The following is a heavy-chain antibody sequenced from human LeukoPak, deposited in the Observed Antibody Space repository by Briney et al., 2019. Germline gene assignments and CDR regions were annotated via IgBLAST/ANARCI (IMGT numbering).Heavy chain of an antibody. J-gene: IGHJ4*02. CDR3: ARVNRYCNDY. D-gene: IGHD6-13*01. CDR1: GVSISRYY. CDR2: IFYSGST. V-gene: IGHV4-59*01. Sequence: PSETLPLTCTVSGVSISRYYWSWIRQSPGKGLEWIGNIFYSGSTNYNPSFKSRVTISLDTSKNQFSLNLSSVTAADTAVYYCARVNRYCNDYWGQGTLATVSS.